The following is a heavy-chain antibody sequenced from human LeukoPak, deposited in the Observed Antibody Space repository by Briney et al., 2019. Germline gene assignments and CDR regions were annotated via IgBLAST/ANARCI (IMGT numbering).Heavy chain of an antibody. Sequence: VASVKVSCKASGYTFTSYDINWVRQATGQGLEWMGWMNPNSGNTGYAQKLQGRVTMTRNTSISTAYMELSSLRSEDTAVYYCARAYGDYRWRYYYYYYMDVWGKGTTVTISS. V-gene: IGHV1-8*01. D-gene: IGHD4-17*01. CDR2: MNPNSGNT. J-gene: IGHJ6*03. CDR3: ARAYGDYRWRYYYYYYMDV. CDR1: GYTFTSYD.